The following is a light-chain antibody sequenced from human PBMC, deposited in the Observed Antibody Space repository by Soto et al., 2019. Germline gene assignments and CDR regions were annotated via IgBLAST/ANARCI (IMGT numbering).Light chain of an antibody. CDR2: DAS. V-gene: IGKV3-11*01. CDR1: QSVSSY. CDR3: QQRSNWPT. Sequence: ILLTQSPATLTLSPGERATLSFRASQSVSSYLAWYQQKPGQAPRLLIYDASNRATGIPARFSGSGSGTDFTLTISSLEPEDFAVYYCQQRSNWPTFGQGRRLAIK. J-gene: IGKJ5*01.